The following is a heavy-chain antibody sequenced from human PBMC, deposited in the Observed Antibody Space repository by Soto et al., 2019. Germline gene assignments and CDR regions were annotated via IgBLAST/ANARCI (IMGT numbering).Heavy chain of an antibody. V-gene: IGHV3-74*03. Sequence: EVQLVESGGGFVQPGGSLRLSCAASGFTFSNYWIHWVRQPPGKGLVWVSSIHNDGSSTKYAGSVKGRFSISRDNAKNTLYLPMNSLRAEDTAVYYWARAVPGRGYFDYWGQGALVTVSS. J-gene: IGHJ4*02. CDR1: GFTFSNYW. D-gene: IGHD3-10*01. CDR2: IHNDGSST. CDR3: ARAVPGRGYFDY.